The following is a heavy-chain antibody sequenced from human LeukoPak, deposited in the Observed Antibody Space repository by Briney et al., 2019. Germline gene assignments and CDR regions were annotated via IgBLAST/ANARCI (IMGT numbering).Heavy chain of an antibody. CDR1: GFTVSSNY. CDR2: INSGGST. D-gene: IGHD2-2*01. J-gene: IGHJ4*02. Sequence: GGSLRLSCAASGFTVSSNYMSWVRQAPGKGLEWFSVINSGGSTYYADSGKGRFTISRDNSKNTLYLQMNSLRAEDTAVYYCARDQTVYFDYWGQGTLVTVSS. V-gene: IGHV3-66*02. CDR3: ARDQTVYFDY.